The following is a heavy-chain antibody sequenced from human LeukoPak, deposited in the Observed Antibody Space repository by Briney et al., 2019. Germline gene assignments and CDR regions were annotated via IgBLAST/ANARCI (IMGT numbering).Heavy chain of an antibody. CDR2: IDISGST. V-gene: IGHV4-61*02. Sequence: ASETLSLTCTVSGGSISSGSYYWSWIRQPAGKGLEWIGRIDISGSTNYNPSLKSRVSISVDTSKNQLSLKLTSVTAADTAEYYCACSAQYSYYYYMDVWGKGTTVTVSS. D-gene: IGHD6-25*01. CDR3: ACSAQYSYYYYMDV. J-gene: IGHJ6*03. CDR1: GGSISSGSYY.